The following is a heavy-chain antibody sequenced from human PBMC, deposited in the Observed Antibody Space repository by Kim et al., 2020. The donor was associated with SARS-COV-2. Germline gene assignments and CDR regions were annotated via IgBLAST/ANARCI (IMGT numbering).Heavy chain of an antibody. CDR3: ARDSRGYTGIRRSLDI. D-gene: IGHD6-13*01. V-gene: IGHV3-23*03. CDR2: IYSGGTGT. J-gene: IGHJ3*02. CDR1: GFTLSSYA. Sequence: GGSLRLSCAASGFTLSSYAMSWVRQAPGMGLEWVSVIYSGGTGTNYADSVKGRFTISRDSAKNTRYLQMNSLTAEDTALYYCARDSRGYTGIRRSLDIW.